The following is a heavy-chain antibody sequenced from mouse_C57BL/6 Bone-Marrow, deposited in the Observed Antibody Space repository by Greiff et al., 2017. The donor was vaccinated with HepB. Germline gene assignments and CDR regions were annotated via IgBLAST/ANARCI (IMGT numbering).Heavy chain of an antibody. D-gene: IGHD2-4*01. CDR3: ARYDYDDGGFAY. CDR1: GYTFTSYW. Sequence: QVHVKQPGAELVRPGSSVKLSCKASGYTFTSYWMHWVKQRPIQGLEWIGNIDPSDSETHYNQKFKDKATLTVDKSSSTAYMQLSSLTSEDSAVYYCARYDYDDGGFAYWGQGTLVTVSA. J-gene: IGHJ3*01. CDR2: IDPSDSET. V-gene: IGHV1-52*01.